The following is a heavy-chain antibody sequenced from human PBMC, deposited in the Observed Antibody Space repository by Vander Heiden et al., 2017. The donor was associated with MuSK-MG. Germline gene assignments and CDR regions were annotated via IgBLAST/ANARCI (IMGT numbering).Heavy chain of an antibody. J-gene: IGHJ4*02. V-gene: IGHV3-11*06. Sequence: QVQLVESGGGLVKPGGSLRLSGAASGITFSDYYMSWIRQAPGKGLEWVSYISSSSSYTNYADSVKGRFTISRDNAKNSLYLQMNSLRAEDTAVYYCARANYYGSGSYYYFDYWGQGTLVTVSS. D-gene: IGHD3-10*01. CDR2: ISSSSSYT. CDR3: ARANYYGSGSYYYFDY. CDR1: GITFSDYY.